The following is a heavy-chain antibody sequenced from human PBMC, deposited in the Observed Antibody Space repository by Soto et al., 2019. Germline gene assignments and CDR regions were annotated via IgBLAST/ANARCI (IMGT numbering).Heavy chain of an antibody. CDR3: ARRWYSSGWYAGAFDI. V-gene: IGHV1-46*01. J-gene: IGHJ3*02. CDR2: INPSGGST. Sequence: GASVKVSCKASGYTFTSYYMHWVRQAPGQGLEWMGIINPSGGSTSYAQKFQGRVTMTRDTSTSTVYMELSSLRSEDTAVYYCARRWYSSGWYAGAFDIWGQGTMVTVS. CDR1: GYTFTSYY. D-gene: IGHD6-19*01.